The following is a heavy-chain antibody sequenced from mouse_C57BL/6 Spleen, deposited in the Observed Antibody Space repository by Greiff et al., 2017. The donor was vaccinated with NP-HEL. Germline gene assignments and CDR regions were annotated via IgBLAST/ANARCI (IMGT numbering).Heavy chain of an antibody. J-gene: IGHJ4*01. V-gene: IGHV5-17*01. D-gene: IGHD3-1*01. CDR2: ISSGSSTI. CDR1: GFTFSDYG. Sequence: EVKLVESGGGLVKPGGSLKLSCAASGFTFSDYGMHWVRQAPEKGLEWVAYISSGSSTIYYADTVKGRFTISRDNAKNTLFLQMTSLRSEDTAMYYCARSGLQGYAMDYWGQGTSVTVSS. CDR3: ARSGLQGYAMDY.